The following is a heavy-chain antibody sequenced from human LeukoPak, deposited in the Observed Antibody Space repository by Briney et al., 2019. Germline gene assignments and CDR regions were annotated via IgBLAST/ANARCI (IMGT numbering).Heavy chain of an antibody. V-gene: IGHV3-48*03. CDR1: GFTFSSYE. CDR2: ISSSGSTI. J-gene: IGHJ4*02. D-gene: IGHD3-3*01. CDR3: AREAWRGYDFSV. Sequence: PGGSLRLSCAASGFTFSSYEMNWVRQAPGKGLEWVSYISSSGSTIYYADSVKGRFTISRDNAKNSLYLQMNSLRAEDTAVYYCAREAWRGYDFSVWGQGTLVTVSS.